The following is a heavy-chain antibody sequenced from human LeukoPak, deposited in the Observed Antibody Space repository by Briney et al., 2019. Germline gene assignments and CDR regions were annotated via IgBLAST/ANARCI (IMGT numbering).Heavy chain of an antibody. V-gene: IGHV4-30-4*08. CDR1: GASISSGDYY. CDR3: AIARSCSGGNCFRSFDS. Sequence: SESLSLTCTVSGASISSGDYYWSWIRQPPGKGLECIGYIHYSGRTYDNPSLRSRVIISVDTSKNHFTLNLSSVTAEETAFYFCAIARSCSGGNCFRSFDSWGQGNLVTVSS. D-gene: IGHD2-15*01. J-gene: IGHJ4*02. CDR2: IHYSGRT.